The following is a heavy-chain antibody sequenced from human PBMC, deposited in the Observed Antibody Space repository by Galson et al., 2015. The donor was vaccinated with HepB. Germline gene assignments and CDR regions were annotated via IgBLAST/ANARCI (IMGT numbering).Heavy chain of an antibody. D-gene: IGHD5-24*01. V-gene: IGHV3-30*04. Sequence: SLRLSCAASGFTFSSYAMHWVRQAPGKGLEWVAVISYDGSNKYYADSVKGRFTISRDNSKNTLYLQMNSLRAEDTAVYYCARDSRRWLQLGAFDIWGQGTMVTVSS. J-gene: IGHJ3*02. CDR1: GFTFSSYA. CDR3: ARDSRRWLQLGAFDI. CDR2: ISYDGSNK.